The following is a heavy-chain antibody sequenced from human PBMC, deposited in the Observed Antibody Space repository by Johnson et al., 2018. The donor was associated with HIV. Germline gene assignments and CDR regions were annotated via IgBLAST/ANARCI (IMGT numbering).Heavy chain of an antibody. CDR3: ARAEPWDRRHYAFDI. J-gene: IGHJ3*02. D-gene: IGHD1-1*01. CDR1: GFTVSINY. CDR2: IYSGGNT. Sequence: VQLVESGGGVVQPGRSLRLSCAASGFTVSINYMSWVRQAPGKGLEWVSVIYSGGNTYYADSVKGRFTISRDNSKNTLSLQMNSLRVEDTAVYYCARAEPWDRRHYAFDIWGQGTVVTVSS. V-gene: IGHV3-66*01.